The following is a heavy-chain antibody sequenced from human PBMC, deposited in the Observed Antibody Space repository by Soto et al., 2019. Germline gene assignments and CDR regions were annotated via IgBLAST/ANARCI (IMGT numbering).Heavy chain of an antibody. V-gene: IGHV3-53*01. D-gene: IGHD1-1*01. J-gene: IGHJ4*02. CDR2: MYSGGTT. CDR1: GFSVSSHH. CDR3: ARDGRDGFPLDY. Sequence: PGGSLRLSCAASGFSVSSHHMNWVRQAPGKGLEWVSVMYSGGTTYYPDPLKGRCTISRGNSKNMLYLQVDNLRADDTAVYYCARDGRDGFPLDYWGQGTLVTVSS.